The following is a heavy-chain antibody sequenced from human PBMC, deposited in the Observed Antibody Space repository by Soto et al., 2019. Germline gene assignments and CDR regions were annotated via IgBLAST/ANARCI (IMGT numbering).Heavy chain of an antibody. CDR2: ISAYNGNT. CDR1: GYTFTNYG. CDR3: ARVGAYCVSTSCHDY. V-gene: IGHV1-18*01. Sequence: QVQLVQSGAEVKKPGASMKVSCKASGYTFTNYGISWVLQAPGQGLEWMGWISAYNGNTDYAQKLQGRVTMTTDTSTSTAYMELRSLRSDDTAVYYCARVGAYCVSTSCHDYWGQGTLVTVSS. J-gene: IGHJ4*02. D-gene: IGHD2-2*01.